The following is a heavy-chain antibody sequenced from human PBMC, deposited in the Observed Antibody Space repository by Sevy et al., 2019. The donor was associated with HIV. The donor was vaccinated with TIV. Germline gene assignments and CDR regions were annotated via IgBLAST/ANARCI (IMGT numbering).Heavy chain of an antibody. CDR1: GYTFTGYY. CDR3: ARGYDILTGDYYFDY. CDR2: INPNSGGT. D-gene: IGHD3-9*01. Sequence: GESLKISCKASGYTFTGYYMHWVRQAPGQGLEWMGRINPNSGGTNYAQKFQGRVTMTRDTSISTAYMELSRLRSDDTAVYYCARGYDILTGDYYFDYWGQGTLVTVSS. J-gene: IGHJ4*02. V-gene: IGHV1-2*06.